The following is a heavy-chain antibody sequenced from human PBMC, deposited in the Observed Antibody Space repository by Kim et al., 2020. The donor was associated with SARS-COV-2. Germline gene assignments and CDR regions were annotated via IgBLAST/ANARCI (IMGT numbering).Heavy chain of an antibody. V-gene: IGHV4-34*01. CDR3: ARVRREVTIFGVVTRPFDY. CDR2: INHSGST. CDR1: GGSFSGYY. D-gene: IGHD3-3*01. J-gene: IGHJ4*02. Sequence: SETLSLTCAVYGGSFSGYYWSWIRQPPGKGLEWIGEINHSGSTNYNPSLKSRVTISVDTSKNQFSLKLSSVTAADTAVYYCARVRREVTIFGVVTRPFDYWGQGTLVTVSS.